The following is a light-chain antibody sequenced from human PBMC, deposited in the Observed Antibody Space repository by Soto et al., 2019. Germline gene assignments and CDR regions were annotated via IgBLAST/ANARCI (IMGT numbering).Light chain of an antibody. CDR1: QDIRSW. J-gene: IGKJ2*01. CDR2: AAS. CDR3: QQANAFPHT. Sequence: DIRMTQSPSSVSASVGARVTITCRASQDIRSWLTWYQQKPGKAPKLLIYAASTLQSGVPSRFSGSGSGTDFTLTINSLQPEDFATYYCQQANAFPHTFGHGTKLEIK. V-gene: IGKV1-12*01.